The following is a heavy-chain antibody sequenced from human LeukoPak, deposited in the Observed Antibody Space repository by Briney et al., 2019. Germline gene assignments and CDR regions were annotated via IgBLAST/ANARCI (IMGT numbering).Heavy chain of an antibody. V-gene: IGHV4-59*01. CDR1: GDSISTSY. CDR3: ARLALLGGTYHPDF. J-gene: IGHJ4*02. CDR2: VHHTGSA. Sequence: SETLSLTCIVSGDSISTSYWSWIRQAPGKGLEYIGHVHHTGSAYYSPSLKSRVSMSADASKNQFSLKLTSVTAADTAVYYCARLALLGGTYHPDFWGQGTLVTVSS. D-gene: IGHD1-26*01.